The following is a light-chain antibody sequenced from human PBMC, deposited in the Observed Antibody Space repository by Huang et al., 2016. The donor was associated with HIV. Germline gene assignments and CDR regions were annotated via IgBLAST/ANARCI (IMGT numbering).Light chain of an antibody. J-gene: IGKJ4*01. CDR3: QQTYSAPVT. CDR2: SST. CDR1: QRISSH. Sequence: DLQVTQSPSSLSASVGDRVTITCRTSQRISSHLSWYQQKIGKGPNLLIYSSTVLQSGVPSRVTGSGSGTDFTLTINSLQPEDFATYYCQQTYSAPVTFGGGTRVEIK. V-gene: IGKV1-39*01.